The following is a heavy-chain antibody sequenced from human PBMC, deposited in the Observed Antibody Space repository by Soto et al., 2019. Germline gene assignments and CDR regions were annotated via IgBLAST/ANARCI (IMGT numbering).Heavy chain of an antibody. V-gene: IGHV4-30-4*01. Sequence: PSETLSLTCTVSGGSISSGDYYWSWIRQPPGKGLEWIGYIYYSGSTYYNPSLKSRVTISVDTSKNQFSLKLSSVTAADTAVYYCARDAAFTPSSDYDFWSGYYDYWGQGTLVTVSS. D-gene: IGHD3-3*01. CDR3: ARDAAFTPSSDYDFWSGYYDY. CDR2: IYYSGST. J-gene: IGHJ4*02. CDR1: GGSISSGDYY.